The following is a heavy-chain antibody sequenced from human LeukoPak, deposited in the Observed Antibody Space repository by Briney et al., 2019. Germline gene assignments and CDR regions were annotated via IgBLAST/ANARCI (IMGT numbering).Heavy chain of an antibody. CDR2: INHSGST. CDR3: ARGAGSGYDYRDPDYYFDY. D-gene: IGHD5-12*01. CDR1: GFTVSSNY. Sequence: PGGSLRLSCAASGFTVSSNYMSWVRQAPGKGLEWIGEINHSGSTNYNPSLKSRVTISVDTSKNQFSLKLSSVTAADTAVYYCARGAGSGYDYRDPDYYFDYWGQGTLVTVSS. V-gene: IGHV4-34*01. J-gene: IGHJ4*02.